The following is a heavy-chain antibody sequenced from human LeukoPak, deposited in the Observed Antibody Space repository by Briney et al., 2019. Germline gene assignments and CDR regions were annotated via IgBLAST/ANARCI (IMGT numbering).Heavy chain of an antibody. CDR1: GFTFSSYS. D-gene: IGHD3-10*02. CDR3: VFGEFSFDY. CDR2: ISSSSSTI. V-gene: IGHV3-48*04. J-gene: IGHJ4*02. Sequence: PGGSLRLSCAASGFTFSSYSMNWVRQAPGKGLEWVSYISSSSSTIYYADSVKGRFTISRDNAKNSLYLQMNSLRAEDTAVYYCVFGEFSFDYWGQGTLVTVSS.